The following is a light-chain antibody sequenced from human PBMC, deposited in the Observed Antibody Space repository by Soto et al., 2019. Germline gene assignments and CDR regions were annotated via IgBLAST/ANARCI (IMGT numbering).Light chain of an antibody. CDR1: SSNIGNNY. CDR3: AVWDDSLGGSDI. CDR2: SHN. Sequence: QSVLTKAHSSYGTPGQRVTISCSGSSSNIGNNYVSWYQLLPGTAPKLLIYSHNQRPSGVPDRFSGSKSGTSASLAINGLRSEDEADYYCAVWDDSLGGSDILGTGTKVNVL. V-gene: IGLV1-47*02. J-gene: IGLJ1*01.